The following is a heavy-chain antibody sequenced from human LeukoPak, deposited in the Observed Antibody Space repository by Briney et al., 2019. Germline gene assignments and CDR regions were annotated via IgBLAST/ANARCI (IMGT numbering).Heavy chain of an antibody. Sequence: SETLSLTCAVYGGSFSGYYWSWIRQPPGKGLEWIGEINHSGSTNYNPSLKSRVTISVDTSKNQFSLKLSSVTAADTAVYYCASGVPNYYGSGSPDRFDYWGQGTLVTVSS. CDR1: GGSFSGYY. J-gene: IGHJ4*02. D-gene: IGHD3-10*01. CDR3: ASGVPNYYGSGSPDRFDY. CDR2: INHSGST. V-gene: IGHV4-34*01.